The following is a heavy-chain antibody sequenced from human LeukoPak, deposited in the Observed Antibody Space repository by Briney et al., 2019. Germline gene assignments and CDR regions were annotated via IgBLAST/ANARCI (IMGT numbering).Heavy chain of an antibody. Sequence: GSLRLFCAASGIPFSCYWMGWVRQAPGKGLEWVANIKQDGSEKYYVDSVKGRFTISRDNAKNSLYLQMNSLRAEDTAVYYCARVSRRPERVPFDYWGQGTLVTVSS. CDR2: IKQDGSEK. CDR1: GIPFSCYW. CDR3: ARVSRRPERVPFDY. V-gene: IGHV3-7*01. D-gene: IGHD4/OR15-4a*01. J-gene: IGHJ4*02.